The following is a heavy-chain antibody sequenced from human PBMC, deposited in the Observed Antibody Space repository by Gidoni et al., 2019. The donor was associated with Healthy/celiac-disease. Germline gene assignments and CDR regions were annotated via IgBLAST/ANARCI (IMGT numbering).Heavy chain of an antibody. CDR3: ARGSLYFDL. CDR2: IYYSGST. Sequence: QVQLQESGPGLVKPSETLSLTCTASGGSISSYYWSWIRQPPGKGLEWIGYIYYSGSTNYNPSLKSRVTISVDTSKNQFSLKLSSVTAADTAVYYCARGSLYFDLWGRGTLVTVSS. V-gene: IGHV4-59*01. CDR1: GGSISSYY. J-gene: IGHJ2*01.